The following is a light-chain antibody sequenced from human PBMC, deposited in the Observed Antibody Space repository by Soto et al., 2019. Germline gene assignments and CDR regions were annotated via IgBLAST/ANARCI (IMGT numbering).Light chain of an antibody. V-gene: IGKV3-20*01. CDR3: HQYGSSLPRT. Sequence: EIVLTQSPGTLSLSPGERATLSCRASQNLDSRFLAWYQQKPGQAPRLLIYGVSSRATGVPDRFGGSGSGTDFTLTISRLEPEDFAVYYCHQYGSSLPRTFGGGTKVEI. J-gene: IGKJ4*01. CDR2: GVS. CDR1: QNLDSRF.